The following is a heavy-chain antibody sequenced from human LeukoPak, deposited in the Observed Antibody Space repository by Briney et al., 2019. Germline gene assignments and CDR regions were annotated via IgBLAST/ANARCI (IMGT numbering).Heavy chain of an antibody. D-gene: IGHD3-22*01. CDR3: ARGSYYSVEADAFDI. J-gene: IGHJ3*02. Sequence: ASVKVSRKASGYTFTSYGISWVRQAPGQGLEWMGWISAYNGNTNYAQKLQGRVTMTTDTSTSTAYMELRSLRSDDTAVYYCARGSYYSVEADAFDIWGQGTMVTVSS. CDR2: ISAYNGNT. CDR1: GYTFTSYG. V-gene: IGHV1-18*01.